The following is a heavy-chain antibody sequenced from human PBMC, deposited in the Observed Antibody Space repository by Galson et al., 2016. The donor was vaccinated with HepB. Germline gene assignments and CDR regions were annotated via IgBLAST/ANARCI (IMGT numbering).Heavy chain of an antibody. CDR2: KYHSRST. J-gene: IGHJ4*02. Sequence: TLSLTCTVSGGSISSGGYSWTWIRQPPGKGLEWIGYKYHSRSTYYNPSLKSRLSISVDRSTNQFYLRLGSVTAADTAVYYCARAMGDYWGQGILVTVSS. V-gene: IGHV4-30-2*01. CDR3: ARAMGDY. D-gene: IGHD3-10*01. CDR1: GGSISSGGYS.